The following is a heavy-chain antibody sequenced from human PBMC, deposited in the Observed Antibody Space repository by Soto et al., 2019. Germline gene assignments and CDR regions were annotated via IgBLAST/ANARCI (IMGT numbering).Heavy chain of an antibody. CDR1: GYTFTSYD. CDR2: MNPNSGNT. D-gene: IGHD1-26*01. V-gene: IGHV1-8*01. CDR3: ARGLRELLYYFDY. J-gene: IGHJ4*02. Sequence: ASVKVSCKASGYTFTSYDINWVRQATGQGLEWMGWMNPNSGNTGYAQKFQGRVTMTRNTSISTAYMELSSLRSEDTAVYYWARGLRELLYYFDYWGQGTLGTVSS.